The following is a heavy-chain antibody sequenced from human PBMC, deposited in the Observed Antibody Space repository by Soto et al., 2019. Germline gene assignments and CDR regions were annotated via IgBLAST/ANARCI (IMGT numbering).Heavy chain of an antibody. CDR1: GYTFTSYG. D-gene: IGHD2-2*03. CDR2: ISAYNGNT. CDR3: ARALDIVVVPAAEFDY. V-gene: IGHV1-18*01. J-gene: IGHJ4*02. Sequence: VASVKVSCKASGYTFTSYGISWVRQAPGQGLEWMGWISAYNGNTNYAQKLQGRVTMTTDTSTSTAYMELRSLRSDDTAVYYCARALDIVVVPAAEFDYWGQGTLVTVSS.